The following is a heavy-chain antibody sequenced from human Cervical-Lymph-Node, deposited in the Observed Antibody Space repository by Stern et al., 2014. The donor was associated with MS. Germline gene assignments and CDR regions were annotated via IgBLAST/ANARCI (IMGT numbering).Heavy chain of an antibody. Sequence: QLVQSGAEVKTPGASVKVSCKASGDTFTNYYMNWVRQAPGQGLEWMGLINPSGGSTSYAQKFQGRVTMTRDTSTTTFYMELSSLSSEETAVYYCASSAWLGGMDVWGQGTTVTVSS. D-gene: IGHD6-19*01. CDR2: INPSGGST. J-gene: IGHJ6*02. CDR1: GDTFTNYY. CDR3: ASSAWLGGMDV. V-gene: IGHV1-46*01.